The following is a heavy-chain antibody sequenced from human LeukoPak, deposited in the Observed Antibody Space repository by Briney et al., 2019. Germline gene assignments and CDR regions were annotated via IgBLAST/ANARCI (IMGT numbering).Heavy chain of an antibody. CDR2: ISYDGSNK. V-gene: IGHV3-30*18. Sequence: PGRPLRLSCAASGFTFSSYGMHWVGQAPGKGLEWVAVISYDGSNKYYADSVKGRFTISRDNSKNTLYLQMNSLRAEDTAVYYCAKDRENSGSYYFDYWGQGTLVTVSS. J-gene: IGHJ4*02. D-gene: IGHD1-26*01. CDR3: AKDRENSGSYYFDY. CDR1: GFTFSSYG.